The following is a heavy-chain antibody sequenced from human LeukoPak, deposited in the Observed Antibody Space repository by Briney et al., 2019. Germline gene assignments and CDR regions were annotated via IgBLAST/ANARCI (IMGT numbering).Heavy chain of an antibody. CDR3: AKGLGSGSYYKVFDY. D-gene: IGHD3-10*01. Sequence: GGSLRLSCAASEFTFSNYAMSWVRQAPGKGLEWVSRLTCGGSSYYADSVKCRFTISRDNSRNTLYLQMNSLRAEDTAVYYCAKGLGSGSYYKVFDYWGQGTLVTVSS. CDR1: EFTFSNYA. V-gene: IGHV3-23*01. J-gene: IGHJ4*02. CDR2: LTCGGSS.